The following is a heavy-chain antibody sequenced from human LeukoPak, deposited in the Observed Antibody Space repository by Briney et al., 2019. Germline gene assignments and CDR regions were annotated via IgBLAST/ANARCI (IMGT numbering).Heavy chain of an antibody. CDR2: INPNSGGT. CDR1: GYTFTGYY. CDR3: ARVGIVVVPAAPGPFYYYYYMDV. D-gene: IGHD2-2*03. J-gene: IGHJ6*03. V-gene: IGHV1-2*02. Sequence: ASVKVSCKASGYTFTGYYMHWVRQAPGQGLEWMGWINPNSGGTNYAQKFQGRVTMTRDTSISTAYMELSSLRSDDTAVYYCARVGIVVVPAAPGPFYYYYYMDVWGKGTTVTVSS.